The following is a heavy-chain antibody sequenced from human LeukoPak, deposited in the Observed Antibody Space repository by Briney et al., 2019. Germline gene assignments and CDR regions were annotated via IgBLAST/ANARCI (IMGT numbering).Heavy chain of an antibody. CDR2: IYHSGST. CDR1: GYSISSGYY. V-gene: IGHV4-38-2*02. Sequence: PSETLSLTCTVSGYSISSGYYWGWIRQPPGKGLEWIGSIYHSGSTYYNPSLKSRVTISVDTSKNQFSLKLSSVTAADTAVYYCARHKGYYDFWSGYYYYYYMDVWGKGTTVTVSS. CDR3: ARHKGYYDFWSGYYYYYYMDV. D-gene: IGHD3-3*01. J-gene: IGHJ6*03.